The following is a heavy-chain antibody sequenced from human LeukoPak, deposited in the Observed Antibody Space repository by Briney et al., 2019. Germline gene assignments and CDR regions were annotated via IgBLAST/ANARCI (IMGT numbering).Heavy chain of an antibody. D-gene: IGHD3-16*01. J-gene: IGHJ4*02. V-gene: IGHV3-30*04. CDR1: GFTFSSYA. CDR2: ISYDGSNK. CDR3: ARENMIPFGGVMGMGGGFDY. Sequence: GGSLRLSCAASGFTFSSYAMHWVRQAPGKGLEWVAVISYDGSNKYYADSVKGRFTISRDNSKNTLYLQMNSLRAEDTAVYYCARENMIPFGGVMGMGGGFDYWGQGTLVTVSS.